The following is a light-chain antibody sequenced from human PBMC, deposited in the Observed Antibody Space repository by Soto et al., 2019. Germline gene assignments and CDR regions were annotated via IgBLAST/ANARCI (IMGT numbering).Light chain of an antibody. V-gene: IGKV1-39*01. Sequence: DIQMTQSPSSLSVSVGDRVTMSCRTSQDIAFYLHRYQQKPGKAPQLLIYGASNLQHGAPSRFSGSGSGTDFKLTITSLQPEDFATYFWQQNYYIPDTFGQGTKLEI. CDR1: QDIAFY. CDR2: GAS. CDR3: QQNYYIPDT. J-gene: IGKJ2*01.